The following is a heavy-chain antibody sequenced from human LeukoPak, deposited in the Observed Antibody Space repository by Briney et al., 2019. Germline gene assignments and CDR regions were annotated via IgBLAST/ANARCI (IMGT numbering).Heavy chain of an antibody. CDR1: GFTFSSYE. Sequence: PGGSLRLSCAASGFTFSSYEMNWVRQAPGKGLERVSYISSSGSTIYYADSVKGRFTISRDNAKNSLYLQMNSLRAEDTAVYYCARVESYYYYYMDVWGKGTTVTVSS. CDR3: ARVESYYYYYMDV. D-gene: IGHD5-24*01. CDR2: ISSSGSTI. V-gene: IGHV3-48*03. J-gene: IGHJ6*03.